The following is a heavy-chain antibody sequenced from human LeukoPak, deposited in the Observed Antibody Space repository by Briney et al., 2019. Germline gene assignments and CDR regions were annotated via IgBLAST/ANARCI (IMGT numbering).Heavy chain of an antibody. V-gene: IGHV3-7*01. J-gene: IGHJ5*02. CDR1: GFTFSSYY. CDR3: ARGRGPYGWFDP. D-gene: IGHD3-10*01. Sequence: GGSLRLSCAASGFTFSSYYMSWVRQAPGKGLEWVANIKQDGSEKYYVDSVKGRFTISRDNAKNSVYLQMNSLRVEDTAVYYCARGRGPYGWFDPWGQGTLVTVSS. CDR2: IKQDGSEK.